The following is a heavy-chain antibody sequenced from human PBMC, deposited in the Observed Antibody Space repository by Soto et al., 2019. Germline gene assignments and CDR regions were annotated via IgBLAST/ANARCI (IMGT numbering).Heavy chain of an antibody. CDR3: ARSTHDYDFWSGYYTNYYYYYMDV. CDR2: IYPGDSDT. CDR1: GYSFTSYW. J-gene: IGHJ6*03. V-gene: IGHV5-51*01. Sequence: GESLKISCKGSGYSFTSYWIGWVRQVPGKGLEWMGIIYPGDSDTRYSPSFQGQVTISADKSISTAYLQWSSLKASDTAMYYCARSTHDYDFWSGYYTNYYYYYMDVWGKETTLTVSS. D-gene: IGHD3-3*01.